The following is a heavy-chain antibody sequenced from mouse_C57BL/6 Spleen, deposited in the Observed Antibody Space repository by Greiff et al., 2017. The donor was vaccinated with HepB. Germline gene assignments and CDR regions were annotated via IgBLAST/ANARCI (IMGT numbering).Heavy chain of an antibody. CDR2: LSYHGSN. CDR3: ASPYYDYSMDY. J-gene: IGHJ4*01. D-gene: IGHD2-4*01. Sequence: EVQRVESGPGLVKPSQSLSLSCSVTGYSITSGYYWNWIRQPPGNKLEWMGYLSYHGSNNYNPSLKNRTTITRDTSKSPVFLKLNTVTTEDTATYYCASPYYDYSMDYWGQGTSVTVSS. CDR1: GYSITSGYY. V-gene: IGHV3-6*01.